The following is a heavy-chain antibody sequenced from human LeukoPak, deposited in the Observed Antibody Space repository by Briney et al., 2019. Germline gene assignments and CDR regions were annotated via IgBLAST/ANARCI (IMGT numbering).Heavy chain of an antibody. CDR2: IYPGDSDT. Sequence: GVSLKISCKGSGYSFTSYWIGWVCQMPGKGLEWMGIIYPGDSDTRYSPSFQGQVTISADKSISTAYLQWSSLKASDTAMYYCARHYRPRGSPNYYDSSGSTPLDYWGQGTLVTVSS. V-gene: IGHV5-51*01. CDR1: GYSFTSYW. CDR3: ARHYRPRGSPNYYDSSGSTPLDY. J-gene: IGHJ4*02. D-gene: IGHD3-22*01.